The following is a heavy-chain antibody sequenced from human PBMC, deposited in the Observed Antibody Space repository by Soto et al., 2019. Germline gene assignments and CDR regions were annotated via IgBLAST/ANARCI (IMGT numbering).Heavy chain of an antibody. CDR1: GDTFTDSS. D-gene: IGHD5-12*01. CDR3: ARDLGGYDLYGPDT. V-gene: IGHV1-2*02. Sequence: QVQLVQSGAEVKKPGASVKVSCKTSGDTFTDSSMHWVRQAPGQGLEWMGWINLNSGDTNYAEKFRGRVTMTRDTSIITAYMELTRLKSGDTAVYYCARDLGGYDLYGPDTWGQGTLVTVSS. J-gene: IGHJ5*02. CDR2: INLNSGDT.